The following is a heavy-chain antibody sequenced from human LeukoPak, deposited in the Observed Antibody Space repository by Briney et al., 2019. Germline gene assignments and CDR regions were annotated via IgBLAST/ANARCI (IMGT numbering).Heavy chain of an antibody. CDR1: GGSFSGYY. J-gene: IGHJ6*03. Sequence: SETLSLTCAVYGGSFSGYYWSWIRQPPGKGLEWIGEINHSGSTNYNPSLKSRVTISVDTSKNQFSLKLSSVAAADTAVYYCARTNGVGYCSSTSCYTVRNYYYYYMDVWGKGTTVTVSS. CDR2: INHSGST. D-gene: IGHD2-2*02. CDR3: ARTNGVGYCSSTSCYTVRNYYYYYMDV. V-gene: IGHV4-34*01.